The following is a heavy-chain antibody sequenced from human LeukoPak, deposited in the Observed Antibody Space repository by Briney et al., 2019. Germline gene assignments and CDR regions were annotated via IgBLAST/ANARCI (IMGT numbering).Heavy chain of an antibody. D-gene: IGHD3-16*02. CDR1: GGSLSGYY. V-gene: IGHV4-34*01. CDR2: INHSGST. Sequence: SETLSLTCAVYGGSLSGYYWSWIRQPPGKGLEWIGEINHSGSTNYNPSLKSRVTISVDTSKNQYSLKLSSVTAADTAVYYCARRADYDYVWGSYLMFDYWGQGTLVTVSS. J-gene: IGHJ4*02. CDR3: ARRADYDYVWGSYLMFDY.